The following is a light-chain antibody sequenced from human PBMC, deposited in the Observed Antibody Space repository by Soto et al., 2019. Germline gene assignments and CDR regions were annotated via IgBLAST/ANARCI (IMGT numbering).Light chain of an antibody. CDR3: HHYGLSPRFT. Sequence: EIVLTQSPATLSVSPGERATLSCRASQSVTSNYLAWYQQKPGQAPRLLIYGASSRATGIPDRFSGSGSRTDFTLTISKLEPEDFAEYYCHHYGLSPRFTFGPGTKVDFK. CDR1: QSVTSNY. J-gene: IGKJ3*01. V-gene: IGKV3-20*01. CDR2: GAS.